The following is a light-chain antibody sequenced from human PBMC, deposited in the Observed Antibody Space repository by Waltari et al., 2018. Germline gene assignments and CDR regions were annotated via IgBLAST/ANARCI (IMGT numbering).Light chain of an antibody. J-gene: IGLJ1*01. V-gene: IGLV3-1*01. CDR2: QSD. CDR3: QVWDSDTTALI. CDR1: SLGHQN. Sequence: SYALTQAPSVSVSPGQTASIPCSGDSLGHQNISLFQQRPGQSPLLVIYQSDKPPSGIPERFSGSNSGNTATLTISGTQAMDEGDYYCQVWDSDTTALIFGTGTSVTV.